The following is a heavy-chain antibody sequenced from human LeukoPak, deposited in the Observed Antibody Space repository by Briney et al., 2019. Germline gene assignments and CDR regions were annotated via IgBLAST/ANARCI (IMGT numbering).Heavy chain of an antibody. V-gene: IGHV3-30*02. Sequence: GASLRLSCGASGFTFSTYGMHWVRQAPGKGLEWVAFIRYDGSNKYYADSVKGRFTISRDNSKNTLYLQMNSLRAEDTAVYFCAKDKDPWKSTSISDFDYWGQGTLVTVSS. CDR2: IRYDGSNK. J-gene: IGHJ4*02. CDR1: GFTFSTYG. CDR3: AKDKDPWKSTSISDFDY. D-gene: IGHD1-1*01.